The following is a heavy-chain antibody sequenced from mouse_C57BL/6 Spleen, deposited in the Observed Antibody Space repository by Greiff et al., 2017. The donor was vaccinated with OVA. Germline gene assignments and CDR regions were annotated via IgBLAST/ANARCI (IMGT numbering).Heavy chain of an antibody. CDR3: ARWAGTWHYFDY. CDR1: GYTFTDYN. Sequence: EVQLQQSGPELVKPGASVKIPCKASGYTFTDYNMDWVKQSPGQSLEWIGDINPNNGGTIYNQKFKGKATLTVDKSSSTAYMELRSLTSEDTAVDYCARWAGTWHYFDYWGQGTTLTVSS. V-gene: IGHV1-18*01. D-gene: IGHD4-1*01. CDR2: INPNNGGT. J-gene: IGHJ2*01.